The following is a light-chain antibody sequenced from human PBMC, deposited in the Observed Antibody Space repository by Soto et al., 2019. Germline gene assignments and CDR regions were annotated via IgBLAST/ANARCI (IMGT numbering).Light chain of an antibody. Sequence: SYELTQPPSVSVAPGQTARITCGGNNIGSKSVQWYQQKPGQAPVLVVYDDSDRPSGIPERFSGSNSGNTATLTISRVEAGDEADYYCQVWDSGSDTWVFGGGTQLTVL. V-gene: IGLV3-21*02. J-gene: IGLJ3*02. CDR1: NIGSKS. CDR2: DDS. CDR3: QVWDSGSDTWV.